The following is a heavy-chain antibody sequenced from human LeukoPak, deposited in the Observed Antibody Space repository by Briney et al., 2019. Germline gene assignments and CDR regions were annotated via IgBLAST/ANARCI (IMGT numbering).Heavy chain of an antibody. Sequence: GGSLRLSCAASGFTFSSFAMSWVRQAPGKGLEWGSGSSASGGSTYYADSVKGRFTISRDNSKNTLYLQMNSLGADDTAVYYCAKESQYTSGNSWGDWGQGALVTVSS. CDR3: AKESQYTSGNSWGD. CDR1: GFTFSSFA. J-gene: IGHJ4*02. V-gene: IGHV3-23*01. CDR2: SSASGGST. D-gene: IGHD4-23*01.